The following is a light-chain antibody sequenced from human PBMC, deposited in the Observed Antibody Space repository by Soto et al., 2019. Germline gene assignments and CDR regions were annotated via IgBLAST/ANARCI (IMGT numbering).Light chain of an antibody. CDR3: QQSGT. CDR1: QSISSSY. J-gene: IGKJ2*02. CDR2: GAS. Sequence: EIVLTQSPGTLSLSPGERATLSCRASQSISSSYLAWYQQKPGQGPRLLIYGASSRATGIPDRFSGSGSGTDFTLTISRLEPEDFAVYYCQQSGTFGQGTKLEIK. V-gene: IGKV3-20*01.